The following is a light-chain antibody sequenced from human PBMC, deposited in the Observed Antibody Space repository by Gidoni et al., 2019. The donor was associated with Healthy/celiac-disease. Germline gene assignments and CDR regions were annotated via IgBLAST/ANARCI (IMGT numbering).Light chain of an antibody. CDR1: QSVSSY. CDR3: QQRSNWPA. V-gene: IGKV3-11*01. Sequence: ELVLPPSPATLSLSPGERATLSCRASQSVSSYLAWYQQKPGQAPRLLIYDASNRATGSPARFSGSGSGTDFTLTISSLEPEDFAVYYCQQRSNWPAFGQGTRLEIK. J-gene: IGKJ5*01. CDR2: DAS.